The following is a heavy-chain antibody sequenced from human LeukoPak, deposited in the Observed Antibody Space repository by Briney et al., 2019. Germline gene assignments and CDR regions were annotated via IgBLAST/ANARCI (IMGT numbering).Heavy chain of an antibody. CDR2: ISGSGGST. J-gene: IGHJ4*02. D-gene: IGHD3-22*01. V-gene: IGHV3-23*01. CDR1: GFTFSNHD. Sequence: PGGSLRLSCEVSGFTFSNHDMAWVRQAPGKGLEWVSAISGSGGSTYYADSVKGRFTISRDNSKNTLYLQMNSLRAEDTAVYYCAKRTHLGYYDSSGYDLDWGQGTLVTVSS. CDR3: AKRTHLGYYDSSGYDLD.